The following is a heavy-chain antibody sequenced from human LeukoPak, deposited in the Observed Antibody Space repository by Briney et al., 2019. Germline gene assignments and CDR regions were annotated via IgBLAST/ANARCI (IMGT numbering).Heavy chain of an antibody. CDR2: IYSGGST. J-gene: IGHJ4*02. D-gene: IGHD3-10*01. Sequence: GGSLRLSGAASGFTVSSNYMSWVRQAPGKGPEWVSIIYSGGSTYYADSVKGRFTISRDNSKNTVYLQMNSLRAEDTAVYYCARTPGGSGNLFDYWGQGTLVTVSS. V-gene: IGHV3-53*01. CDR3: ARTPGGSGNLFDY. CDR1: GFTVSSNY.